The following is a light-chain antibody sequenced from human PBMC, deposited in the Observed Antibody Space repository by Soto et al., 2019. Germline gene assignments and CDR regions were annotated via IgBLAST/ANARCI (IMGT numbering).Light chain of an antibody. V-gene: IGKV3-11*01. J-gene: IGKJ4*01. Sequence: EIVLTQSPATLSLSPGERATLTCRASQSIDSHLGWYQQKPGQAPRLLIYNAFQRVVGVPARFSGSVSGTDFTLTISSLEPEDFAVYYCQKRTTPTTFGGGTKVEI. CDR1: QSIDSH. CDR2: NAF. CDR3: QKRTTPTT.